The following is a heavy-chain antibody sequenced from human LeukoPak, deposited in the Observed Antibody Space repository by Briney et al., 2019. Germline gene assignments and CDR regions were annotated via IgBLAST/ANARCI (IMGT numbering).Heavy chain of an antibody. J-gene: IGHJ4*02. Sequence: PGGSLRLSCVGSGFTFSSHAMNWVRQAPGKGLEWISTISGDSTATHYADSVRGRFTISRDDSKNTLYLQMNSLRAEDTAVYYCARGNPSYGDYFDYWGQGTLVTVSS. CDR3: ARGNPSYGDYFDY. D-gene: IGHD4-17*01. V-gene: IGHV3-23*01. CDR1: GFTFSSHA. CDR2: ISGDSTAT.